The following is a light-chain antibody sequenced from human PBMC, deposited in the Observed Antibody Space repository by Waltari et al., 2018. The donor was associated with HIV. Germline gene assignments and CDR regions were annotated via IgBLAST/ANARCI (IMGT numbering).Light chain of an antibody. CDR2: EVT. Sequence: QSALTQPPSASGSPGQSVTISCTGTSSDVGGYNYVSWYQQHPGNAPKLIIDEVTERPSGVPDRFSGSKSGNTASLTVSGLQAEDEADYYCSSYAGSNKLVFGGGTKLTVV. J-gene: IGLJ2*01. V-gene: IGLV2-8*01. CDR3: SSYAGSNKLV. CDR1: SSDVGGYNY.